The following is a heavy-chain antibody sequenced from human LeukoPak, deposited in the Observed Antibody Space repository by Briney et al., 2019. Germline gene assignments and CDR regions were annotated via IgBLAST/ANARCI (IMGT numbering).Heavy chain of an antibody. CDR3: ARSSNGVYIQ. Sequence: GGSLRLSCVASGFTFSNYCMHWVRQVPGKGLVWVSRISGDGSSIFYADSVKGRFTISRDNAKNSLYVQMNSLRVDDSAVYYCARSSNGVYIQWGQGTLVTVSS. D-gene: IGHD2-8*01. CDR2: ISGDGSSI. V-gene: IGHV3-74*01. J-gene: IGHJ4*02. CDR1: GFTFSNYC.